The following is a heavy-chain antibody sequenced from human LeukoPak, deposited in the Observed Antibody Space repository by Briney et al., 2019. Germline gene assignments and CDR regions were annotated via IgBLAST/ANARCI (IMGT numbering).Heavy chain of an antibody. J-gene: IGHJ4*02. Sequence: PGGSLRLSCAASGFTFDDYGMSWVRQAPGKGLEWVSGINWNGGSTGYADSVKGRFTISRGNAKNSLYLQMNSLRAEDTALYYCARDNGYGDSLDYWGQGTLVTVSS. D-gene: IGHD4-17*01. CDR1: GFTFDDYG. CDR3: ARDNGYGDSLDY. CDR2: INWNGGST. V-gene: IGHV3-20*04.